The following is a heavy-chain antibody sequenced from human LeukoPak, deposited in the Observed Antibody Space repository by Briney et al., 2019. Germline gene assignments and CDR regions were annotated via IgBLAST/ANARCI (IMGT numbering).Heavy chain of an antibody. Sequence: GGSLRLSCAASGFTFSSYGMHWVRQAPGKGLEWVAVISYDGSNKYYADSVKGRFTISRDNSKSTLYLQMNSLRAEDTAVYYCAKDSGSYLYYFDYWGQGTLVTVSS. J-gene: IGHJ4*02. CDR2: ISYDGSNK. CDR3: AKDSGSYLYYFDY. V-gene: IGHV3-30*18. CDR1: GFTFSSYG. D-gene: IGHD1-26*01.